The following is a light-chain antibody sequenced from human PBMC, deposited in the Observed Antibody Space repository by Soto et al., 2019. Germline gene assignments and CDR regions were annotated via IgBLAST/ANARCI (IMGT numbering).Light chain of an antibody. V-gene: IGKV1-39*01. J-gene: IGKJ1*01. CDR3: QQSYSTSWT. Sequence: DIQLTQSPSLLSASVGDRVTITCRASHDISTYLAWYQQKPGKAPKLMIYAASSLQSGVPSRFSGSGSGTDFTLTISSLQPEDFATYYCQQSYSTSWTFGQGTKVDIK. CDR1: HDISTY. CDR2: AAS.